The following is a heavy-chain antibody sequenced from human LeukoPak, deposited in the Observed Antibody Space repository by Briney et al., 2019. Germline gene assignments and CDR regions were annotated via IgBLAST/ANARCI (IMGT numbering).Heavy chain of an antibody. CDR1: GYTFTDYY. CDR2: IDPRAGDP. J-gene: IGHJ4*02. CDR3: ARVTCYLYAY. Sequence: GASVKVSCKTSGYTFTDYYIHWGRQAPGQGLEWLGWIDPRAGDPNYSEKFRGRVTITTDTSINTAYMELTSLTFDDTAVFFCARVTCYLYAYWGQGTLLTVSS. D-gene: IGHD2-21*01. V-gene: IGHV1-2*02.